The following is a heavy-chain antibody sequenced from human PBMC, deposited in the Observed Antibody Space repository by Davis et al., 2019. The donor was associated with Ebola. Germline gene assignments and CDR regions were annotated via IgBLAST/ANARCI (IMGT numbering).Heavy chain of an antibody. Sequence: GGSLRLSCAASGFTFSECAMHWVRQAPGKGLEWVAVISYGGSSRYYADSVKGRFTISRDNSKSTLSVQMNSLRAEDTAIYYCAKAEGRGWSHDAFNVWSQGTMVIVSS. CDR1: GFTFSECA. CDR2: ISYGGSSR. V-gene: IGHV3-30*04. D-gene: IGHD6-19*01. J-gene: IGHJ3*01. CDR3: AKAEGRGWSHDAFNV.